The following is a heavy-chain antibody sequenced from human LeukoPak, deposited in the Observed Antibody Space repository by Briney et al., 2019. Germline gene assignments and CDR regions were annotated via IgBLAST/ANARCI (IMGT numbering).Heavy chain of an antibody. CDR1: GYMFNAYG. V-gene: IGHV1-18*04. CDR3: AREVILNAAYCSDCNSGQFFDH. D-gene: IGHD2-15*01. Sequence: ASVKVSRKASGYMFNAYGISWVRQAPGQGLEWMGWISSYNGNTNYPQKFQGRFTVTTDTSTTTAYMELTRLTSDDTAMYYCAREVILNAAYCSDCNSGQFFDHWGQGTLVTVSS. CDR2: ISSYNGNT. J-gene: IGHJ4*02.